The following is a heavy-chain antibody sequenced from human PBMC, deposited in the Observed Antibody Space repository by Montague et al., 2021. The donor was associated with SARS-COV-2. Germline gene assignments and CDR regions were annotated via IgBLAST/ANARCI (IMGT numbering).Heavy chain of an antibody. V-gene: IGHV4-34*01. J-gene: IGHJ3*02. D-gene: IGHD2-2*01. CDR1: GGSFSNYY. Sequence: SETLSLTCAISGGSFSNYYWSWIRQPPGKGLEWIGEVNQSGTTIYNPSVKSGVTISKDTSKNQIYLRLNSVTAADTAVYYCARGRGPVVVPGAGPAGRAFDIWGQGTMVTVSS. CDR3: ARGRGPVVVPGAGPAGRAFDI. CDR2: VNQSGTT.